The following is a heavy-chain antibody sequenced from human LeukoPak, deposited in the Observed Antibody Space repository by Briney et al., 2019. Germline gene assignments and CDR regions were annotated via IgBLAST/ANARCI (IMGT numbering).Heavy chain of an antibody. Sequence: KPSETLSLTCAVSGGSISSYYWSWIRQPPGKGLEWIGYIYYSGSTNYNPSLKSRVTISVDTSKNQFSLKLSSVTAADTAVYYCASDSSGYYHAAFDIWGQGTMVTVSS. CDR2: IYYSGST. CDR3: ASDSSGYYHAAFDI. V-gene: IGHV4-59*01. CDR1: GGSISSYY. D-gene: IGHD3-22*01. J-gene: IGHJ3*02.